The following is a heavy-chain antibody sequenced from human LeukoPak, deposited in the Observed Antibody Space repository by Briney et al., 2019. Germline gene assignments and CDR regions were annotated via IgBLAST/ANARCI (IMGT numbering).Heavy chain of an antibody. D-gene: IGHD6-13*01. CDR3: AKEWSNSWYNFDH. Sequence: GGSLSLSCAASGFTFSTYSMNWVRQAPGKGLEWVSDISRGSSSIYYADSVKGRFTISRDNAKNSLYLQMNSLRPEDTAVYYCAKEWSNSWYNFDHWGRGTLVTVSS. J-gene: IGHJ4*02. CDR1: GFTFSTYS. CDR2: ISRGSSSI. V-gene: IGHV3-48*01.